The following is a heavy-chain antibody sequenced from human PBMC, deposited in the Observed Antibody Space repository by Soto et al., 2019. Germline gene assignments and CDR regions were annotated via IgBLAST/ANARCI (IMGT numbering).Heavy chain of an antibody. D-gene: IGHD3-3*01. CDR1: GGSISSYY. V-gene: IGHV4-59*01. CDR3: ARDPGEGFGVVTFFDY. Sequence: SETLSLTCTVSGGSISSYYWSWIRQPPGKGLEWIGYIYYSGSTNYNPSLKSRVTISVDTSKNQFSLKLSSVTAADTAVYYCARDPGEGFGVVTFFDYWGQGTLVTVSS. J-gene: IGHJ4*02. CDR2: IYYSGST.